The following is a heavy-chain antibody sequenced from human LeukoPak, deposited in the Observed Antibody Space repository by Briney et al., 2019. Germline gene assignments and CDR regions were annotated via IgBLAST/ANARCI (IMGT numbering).Heavy chain of an antibody. CDR1: GFTFSTHA. CDR2: ISWNSGSI. V-gene: IGHV3-9*01. CDR3: AKGIVDTAMHHNFDY. J-gene: IGHJ4*02. D-gene: IGHD5-18*01. Sequence: GGCLRLSCVASGFTFSTHAMSWVRLAPGKGLEWVSGISWNSGSIGYADSVKGRFTISRDNAKNSLYLQMNSLRAEDTALYYCAKGIVDTAMHHNFDYWGQGTLVTVSS.